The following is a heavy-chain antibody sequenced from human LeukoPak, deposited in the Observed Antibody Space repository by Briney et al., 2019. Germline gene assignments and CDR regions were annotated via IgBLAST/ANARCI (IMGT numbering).Heavy chain of an antibody. V-gene: IGHV3-21*01. J-gene: IGHJ4*02. CDR3: ARQYSSSWYYFDY. D-gene: IGHD6-13*01. Sequence: GGSLRLSCAASGFTFSIYSMNWVRQAPGKALEWVSSISSSSSYILYSDSVKGRFTNSRDNAKNSLHVQMNSLRAEDTAVYYCARQYSSSWYYFDYWGQGTLVTVSS. CDR1: GFTFSIYS. CDR2: ISSSSSYI.